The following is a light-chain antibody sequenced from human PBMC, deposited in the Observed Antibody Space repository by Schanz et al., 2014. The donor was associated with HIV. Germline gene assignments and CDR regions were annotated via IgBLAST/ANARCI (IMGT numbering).Light chain of an antibody. CDR3: SSYSSGKTL. CDR1: SSDVGGYNY. CDR2: DVT. J-gene: IGLJ2*01. V-gene: IGLV2-14*01. Sequence: QSALTQPASVSGSPGQSITISCTGTSSDVGGYNYVSWYQQHPGKAPKLMIYDVTKRPSGVPDRFSGSKSGNTASLTVSGLQAGDEADYHCSSYSSGKTLFGGGTKLTVL.